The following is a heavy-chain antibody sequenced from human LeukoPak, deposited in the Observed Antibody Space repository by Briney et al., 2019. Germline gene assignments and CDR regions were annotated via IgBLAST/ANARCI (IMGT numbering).Heavy chain of an antibody. CDR2: IKSKVDGETA. Sequence: GKSLRLSCAGSGFIFTNALMNWVRQAPGKGLEWVGRIKSKVDGETADYAAPVKGKFIISRDDSRNTVYLQMSSLEPEDTAVYYCATGGYAFDIWGQGTMATVSS. J-gene: IGHJ3*02. V-gene: IGHV3-15*01. CDR3: ATGGYAFDI. CDR1: GFIFTNAL. D-gene: IGHD3-16*01.